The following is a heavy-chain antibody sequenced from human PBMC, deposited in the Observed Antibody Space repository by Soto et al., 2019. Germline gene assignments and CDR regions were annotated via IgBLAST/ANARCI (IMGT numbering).Heavy chain of an antibody. D-gene: IGHD4-4*01. J-gene: IGHJ4*02. CDR3: ARSSPTPYSPPYYFDY. Sequence: PGESLKISCKGSGYSFTSHWIGWVRQMPGKGLEWMGIIYPGDSDTRYSPSFQGQVTISADKSISTAYLQWSSLKASDTAMYYCARSSPTPYSPPYYFDYWGQGTLVTVSS. CDR2: IYPGDSDT. CDR1: GYSFTSHW. V-gene: IGHV5-51*01.